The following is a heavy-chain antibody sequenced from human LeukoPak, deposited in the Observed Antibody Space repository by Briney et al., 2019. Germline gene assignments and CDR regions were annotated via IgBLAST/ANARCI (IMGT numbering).Heavy chain of an antibody. CDR3: ARGPLRITMVRGVIPYYGMDV. V-gene: IGHV4-34*01. CDR1: GGSFSGYY. Sequence: SENLSLNCAVYGGSFSGYYWSWIRQPPGKGLEWIGEINHSGGTNYNPSLKSRVTISVDTSKNQFSLKLSSVTAADTAVYYCARGPLRITMVRGVIPYYGMDVWGKGTTVTVSS. J-gene: IGHJ6*04. CDR2: INHSGGT. D-gene: IGHD3-10*01.